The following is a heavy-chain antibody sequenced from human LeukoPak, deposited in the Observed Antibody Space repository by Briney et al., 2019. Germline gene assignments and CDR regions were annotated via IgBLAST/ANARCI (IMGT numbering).Heavy chain of an antibody. CDR1: GGSISSYY. D-gene: IGHD6-19*01. J-gene: IGHJ4*02. Sequence: SSETLSLTCTVSGGSISSYYWSWIRRPPGKGLEWIGYIYYSGSTNYNPSLKSRVTISVDTSKNQFSLKLSSVTAADTAVYYCARRWGSGWGFDYWGQGTLVTVSS. CDR2: IYYSGST. V-gene: IGHV4-59*08. CDR3: ARRWGSGWGFDY.